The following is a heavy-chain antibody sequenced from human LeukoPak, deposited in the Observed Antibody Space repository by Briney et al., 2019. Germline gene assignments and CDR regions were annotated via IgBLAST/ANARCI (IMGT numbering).Heavy chain of an antibody. CDR2: INPGDTNI. J-gene: IGHJ4*02. Sequence: GESLKISCKASGYSFTNYWIGWVRQMPGEGLECMAMINPGDTNIAYSPSFQGQVTISADRSISTAYLQWSSLKASDTAMYYCARPRRAERDEDFWGQGTLVTVSS. D-gene: IGHD1-1*01. CDR3: ARPRRAERDEDF. CDR1: GYSFTNYW. V-gene: IGHV5-51*01.